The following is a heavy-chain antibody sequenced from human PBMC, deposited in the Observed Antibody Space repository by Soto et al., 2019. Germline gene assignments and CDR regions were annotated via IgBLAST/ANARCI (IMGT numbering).Heavy chain of an antibody. D-gene: IGHD6-6*01. CDR2: IYYSGST. V-gene: IGHV4-59*01. CDR3: AREGSVGAFDI. CDR1: GGSISRYY. Sequence: SETLSLTCTVSGGSISRYYWSWIRQPPGKGLEWIGYIYYSGSTNYNPSLKSRVTISVDTSKNQFSLKLSSVTAADTAVYYCAREGSVGAFDIWGQGTMVTVSS. J-gene: IGHJ3*02.